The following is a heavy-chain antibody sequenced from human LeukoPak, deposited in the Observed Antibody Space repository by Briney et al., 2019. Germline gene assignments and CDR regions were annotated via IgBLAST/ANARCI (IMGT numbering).Heavy chain of an antibody. D-gene: IGHD2-2*01. J-gene: IGHJ6*01. CDR2: INPNSGDT. CDR3: ARYCSSSSCFFTGRKYNGMDV. V-gene: IGHV1-2*02. CDR1: GYTFTGYY. Sequence: SVRGSCKASGYTFTGYYMLWVRQAPGQGLEWMGWINPNSGDTNYAQKFQGRVTMTRDTSISTAYMELSRLRSDDTAVYYCARYCSSSSCFFTGRKYNGMDVWGQRVTVTVSS.